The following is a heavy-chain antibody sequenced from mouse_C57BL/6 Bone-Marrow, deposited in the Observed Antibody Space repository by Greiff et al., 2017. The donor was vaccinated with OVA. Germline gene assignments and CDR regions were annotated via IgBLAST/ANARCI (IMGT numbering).Heavy chain of an antibody. CDR2: IDPSDSYT. J-gene: IGHJ4*01. Sequence: QVQLQQPGAELVMPGASVKLSCKASGYTFTSYWMHWVKQRPGQGLEWIGEIDPSDSYTNYNQKFKGKSTLTVDKSSSTAYMQLSSLTSEDSAVYYCARHYDYHYAMDYWGQGTSVTVSS. CDR3: ARHYDYHYAMDY. V-gene: IGHV1-69*01. CDR1: GYTFTSYW. D-gene: IGHD2-4*01.